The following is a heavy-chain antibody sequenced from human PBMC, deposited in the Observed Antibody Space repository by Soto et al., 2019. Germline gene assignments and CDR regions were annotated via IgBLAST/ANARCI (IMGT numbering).Heavy chain of an antibody. CDR2: IIPIPGTA. V-gene: IGHV1-69*01. CDR1: GGTFGSYA. J-gene: IGHJ6*02. D-gene: IGHD2-2*01. CDR3: ARSHGSSTSLEIYYYYYCVRDV. Sequence: QVQLVQSGAEVKKPGSSVKVSCKASGGTFGSYAISWVRQAPGQGLEWMGGIIPIPGTANYAQKFQGRVTIAADESTSTAYMELSSRRSEDTAVYYCARSHGSSTSLEIYYYYYCVRDVWGQGTTVTVSS.